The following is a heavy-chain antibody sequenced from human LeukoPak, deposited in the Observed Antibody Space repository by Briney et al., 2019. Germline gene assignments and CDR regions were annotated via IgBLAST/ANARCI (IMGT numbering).Heavy chain of an antibody. CDR1: GGSISSSSYY. Sequence: PSETLSLTCTVSGGSISSSSYYWGWIRQPPGKGLEWIGSVYYSGSTYYNSALQSRVTISVDTSKNQFSLKLYSVTAADTSVYFCARIAAPGLAWGQGTLVTVSS. CDR3: ARIAAPGLA. D-gene: IGHD6-25*01. V-gene: IGHV4-39*01. J-gene: IGHJ5*02. CDR2: VYYSGST.